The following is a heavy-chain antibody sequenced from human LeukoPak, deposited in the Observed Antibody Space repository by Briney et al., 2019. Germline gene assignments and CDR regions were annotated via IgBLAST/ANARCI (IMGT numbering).Heavy chain of an antibody. Sequence: SSVKVSCKASGYTFTSYAISWVRQAPGQGLEWMGGIIPIFGTANYAQKFQGRVTITADESTSTAYMELSSLRSGDTAVYYCARDGCSSTSCYPGWFDPWGQGTLVTVSS. CDR2: IIPIFGTA. V-gene: IGHV1-69*13. CDR3: ARDGCSSTSCYPGWFDP. D-gene: IGHD2-2*01. J-gene: IGHJ5*02. CDR1: GYTFTSYA.